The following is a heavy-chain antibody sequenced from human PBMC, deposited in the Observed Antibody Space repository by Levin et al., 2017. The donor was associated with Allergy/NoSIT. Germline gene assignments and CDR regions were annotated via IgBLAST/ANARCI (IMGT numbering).Heavy chain of an antibody. D-gene: IGHD6-19*01. J-gene: IGHJ4*02. Sequence: PGGSLRLSCKASGYSFANHWIGWVRQMPGKGLEWMGIVYPGDSDTKYSPSFQGQVTISADKSINTAYLQWSSLKASDTAMYYCARRRQWLIEGEDFWGQGTLVTVSA. CDR1: GYSFANHW. CDR3: ARRRQWLIEGEDF. CDR2: VYPGDSDT. V-gene: IGHV5-51*01.